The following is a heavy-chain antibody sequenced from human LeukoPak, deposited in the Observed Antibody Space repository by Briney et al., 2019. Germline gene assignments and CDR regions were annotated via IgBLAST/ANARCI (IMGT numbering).Heavy chain of an antibody. D-gene: IGHD3-10*01. J-gene: IGHJ4*02. Sequence: ASVKVSCKASGYTFTSYDINWVRQATGQGLEWMGWMNPNSGNTGYAQKFQGRVTMTRNTSISTAYMELSSLRSEDTAVYYCASGTTVRGVIHYWGQGTLVTVSS. CDR3: ASGTTVRGVIHY. CDR1: GYTFTSYD. V-gene: IGHV1-8*01. CDR2: MNPNSGNT.